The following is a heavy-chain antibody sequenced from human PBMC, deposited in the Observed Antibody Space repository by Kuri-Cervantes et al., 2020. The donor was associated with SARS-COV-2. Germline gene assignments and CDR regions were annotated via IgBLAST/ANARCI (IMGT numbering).Heavy chain of an antibody. CDR2: ICYSGST. CDR1: GGSVSSGSYY. D-gene: IGHD6-6*01. V-gene: IGHV4-61*01. J-gene: IGHJ4*02. Sequence: GSLRLSCTVSGGSVSSGSYYWSWIRQPPGKGLEWIGYICYSGSTNYNPSLKSRVTISVDTSKNQFSLKLSSVTAADTAVYYCARVMSTSSIAARPRPYYFDYWGQGTLVTVSS. CDR3: ARVMSTSSIAARPRPYYFDY.